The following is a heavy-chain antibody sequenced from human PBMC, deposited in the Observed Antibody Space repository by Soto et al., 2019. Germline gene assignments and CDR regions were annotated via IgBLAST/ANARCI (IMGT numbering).Heavy chain of an antibody. V-gene: IGHV1-69*02. CDR3: ARRRYCGADCYSKFYYGMDV. J-gene: IGHJ6*02. CDR1: GSTFSSYT. Sequence: QVKLVQSGAEVRKPGSSVNVSCKASGSTFSSYTVNWVRQAPGQGLEWIGRIIPILGITNYARRFQGRVTITADRSTNTAYMELTSLISEDTAVYYCARRRYCGADCYSKFYYGMDVWGQGTTVTVSS. CDR2: IIPILGIT. D-gene: IGHD2-21*02.